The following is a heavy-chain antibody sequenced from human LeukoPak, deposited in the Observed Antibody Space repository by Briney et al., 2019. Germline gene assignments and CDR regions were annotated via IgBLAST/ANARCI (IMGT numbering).Heavy chain of an antibody. D-gene: IGHD5-24*01. Sequence: PGGSLRLSCASSGFTFSSYWMNWVRQAPGKGLEWVANIKQDGSKKNYVDFVKGRFTISRDNAKNSLDLQMNSLRAEDTAMYYCARARGDGYQWYFDLWGRGTLVTVSS. CDR3: ARARGDGYQWYFDL. CDR2: IKQDGSKK. V-gene: IGHV3-7*01. J-gene: IGHJ2*01. CDR1: GFTFSSYW.